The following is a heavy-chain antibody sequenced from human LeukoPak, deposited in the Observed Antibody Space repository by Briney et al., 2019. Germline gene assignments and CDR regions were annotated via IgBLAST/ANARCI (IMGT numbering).Heavy chain of an antibody. CDR1: XXXXXXYX. CDR3: VRQPPGVYDTTRNWFDP. J-gene: IGHJ5*02. CDR2: XAPSDSYT. D-gene: IGHD3-22*01. V-gene: IGHV5-10-1*01. Sequence: GXXLKISCKVSXXXXXXYXITWXRXVXXXXXXXXXXXAPSDSYTNYNPSFEGHVTMSVEKSITTVYLQWSSLKASDTAMYYCVRQPPGVYDTTRNWFDPWGQGTLVTVSS.